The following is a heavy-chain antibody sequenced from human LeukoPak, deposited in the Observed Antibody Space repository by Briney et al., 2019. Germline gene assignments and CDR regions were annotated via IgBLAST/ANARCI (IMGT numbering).Heavy chain of an antibody. Sequence: GGSLRLSYAASGFTFSNYWMSWVRQAPGKGLEWVANIKQDGGEKYYVDSVKGRFTISRDNAKNSLYLQMNSLRAEDTAVYYCARDYCSGGSCYNHYYYGMDVWGQGTTVTVSS. J-gene: IGHJ6*02. D-gene: IGHD2-15*01. CDR2: IKQDGGEK. CDR1: GFTFSNYW. V-gene: IGHV3-7*01. CDR3: ARDYCSGGSCYNHYYYGMDV.